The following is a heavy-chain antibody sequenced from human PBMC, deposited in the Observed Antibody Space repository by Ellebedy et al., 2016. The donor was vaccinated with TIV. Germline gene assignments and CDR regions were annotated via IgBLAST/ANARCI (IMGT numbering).Heavy chain of an antibody. D-gene: IGHD3-10*01. CDR1: GGSISRSSYY. CDR2: IYYSGST. V-gene: IGHV4-39*01. J-gene: IGHJ5*02. Sequence: SETLSLTCTVSGGSISRSSYYWGWIRQPPGTGLEWLGSIYYSGSTDYNPSLKSRVTISADTSKNQFSLRLSSVTAADTAVYYCARWFGELLYVRWFDPWGQGTLVTVSS. CDR3: ARWFGELLYVRWFDP.